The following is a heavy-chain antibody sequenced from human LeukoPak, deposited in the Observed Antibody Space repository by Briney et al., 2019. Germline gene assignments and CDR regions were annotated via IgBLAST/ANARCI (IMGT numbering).Heavy chain of an antibody. J-gene: IGHJ6*02. D-gene: IGHD1-1*01. V-gene: IGHV1-18*01. CDR2: ISAYNGNT. CDR1: GYTFTSYG. Sequence: ASVKVSCKASGYTFTSYGISWVRQAPGQGLEWMGWISAYNGNTNYAQKLQGRVTMTTDTSTSTAYMELRSLRSDDTAVYYCASNEARRDYYYGMDVWGQGTTVTVSS. CDR3: ASNEARRDYYYGMDV.